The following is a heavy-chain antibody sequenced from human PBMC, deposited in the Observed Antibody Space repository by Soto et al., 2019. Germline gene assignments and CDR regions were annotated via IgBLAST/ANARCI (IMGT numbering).Heavy chain of an antibody. Sequence: LRLSCAASGFTFSYYYMSWIRQAPGKGLEWVSYISSSGPNIYYADSLKGRFTISRDNAKNSLYLQMHSLRAEDTAVYYCARGGYSYGYFDYWGQGTLVTVSS. V-gene: IGHV3-11*01. J-gene: IGHJ4*02. CDR3: ARGGYSYGYFDY. CDR1: GFTFSYYY. D-gene: IGHD5-18*01. CDR2: ISSSGPNI.